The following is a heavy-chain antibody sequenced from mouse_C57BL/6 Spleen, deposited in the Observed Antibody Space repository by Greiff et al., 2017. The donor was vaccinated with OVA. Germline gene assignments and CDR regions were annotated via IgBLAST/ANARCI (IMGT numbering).Heavy chain of an antibody. V-gene: IGHV3-6*01. CDR3: ARGRYLDY. Sequence: EVKLVESGPGLVKPSQSLSLTCSVTGYSITSGYYWNWIRQFPGNKLEWMGYISYDGSNNYNPSLKNRISITRDTSKNQFFLKLNSVTTEDTATYYCARGRYLDYWGQGTTLTVSS. CDR2: ISYDGSN. J-gene: IGHJ2*01. D-gene: IGHD2-14*01. CDR1: GYSITSGYY.